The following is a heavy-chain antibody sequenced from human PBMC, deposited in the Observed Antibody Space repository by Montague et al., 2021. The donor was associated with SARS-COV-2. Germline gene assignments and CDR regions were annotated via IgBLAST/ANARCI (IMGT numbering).Heavy chain of an antibody. V-gene: IGHV4-34*01. D-gene: IGHD2-8*02. CDR1: GGSFSGSY. J-gene: IGHJ6*02. CDR3: ARVSAVSTLKILGDYYYVMDV. Sequence: SETLSLTCAVYGGSFSGSYWSWIRQPPGKGLEWIGEINNSGSTNYSPSLKSRVTISVDTSKNQFSLKLNSVTAADTAVYYCARVSAVSTLKILGDYYYVMDVWGRGTTVTVSS. CDR2: INNSGST.